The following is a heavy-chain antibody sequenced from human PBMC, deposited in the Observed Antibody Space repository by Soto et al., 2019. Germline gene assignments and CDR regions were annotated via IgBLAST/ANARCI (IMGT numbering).Heavy chain of an antibody. CDR2: IYISGTR. CDR1: GGSIDSYY. CDR3: ARHSLTMIVVPIGWFDP. D-gene: IGHD3-22*01. J-gene: IGHJ5*02. V-gene: IGHV4-4*07. Sequence: SETLSLTCTVSGGSIDSYYWSWIRQPAGKGLEWIGRIYISGTRNYNPSLKSRLTMSVDTSKNQFSLKLSSVTAADTAVYYCARHSLTMIVVPIGWFDPWGQGTLVTVSS.